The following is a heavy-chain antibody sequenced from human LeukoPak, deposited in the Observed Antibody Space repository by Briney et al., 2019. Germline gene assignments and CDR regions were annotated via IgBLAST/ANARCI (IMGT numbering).Heavy chain of an antibody. D-gene: IGHD6-19*01. CDR3: ARASRYSSGWTYYYYGMDV. V-gene: IGHV3-74*01. CDR1: GFTFSSYW. J-gene: IGHJ6*02. Sequence: GGSLRLSCAASGFTFSSYWMRWVRQAPGKGLVWVSRINSDGSSTSYADSVKGRFTISRDNAKNMLYLQMNSLRAEDTAVYYCARASRYSSGWTYYYYGMDVWGQGTTVTVSS. CDR2: INSDGSST.